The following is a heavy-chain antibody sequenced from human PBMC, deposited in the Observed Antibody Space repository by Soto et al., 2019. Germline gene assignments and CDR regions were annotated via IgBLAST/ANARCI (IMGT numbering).Heavy chain of an antibody. CDR2: IRSRSYAGTT. J-gene: IGHJ4*02. CDR3: TRDLFHVNSAQPFDY. Sequence: GGSLRLSCASSGFKFDDYAMSWVRRAPGRGREWVGYIRSRSYAGTTAYAASVEGRFIISRDDTRSIAYLQMHGLRIEDTAVYYCTRDLFHVNSAQPFDYWGQGTLVTVSS. D-gene: IGHD3-10*02. CDR1: GFKFDDYA. V-gene: IGHV3-49*04.